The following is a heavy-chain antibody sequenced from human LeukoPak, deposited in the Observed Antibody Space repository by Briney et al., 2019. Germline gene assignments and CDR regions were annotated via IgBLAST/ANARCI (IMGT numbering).Heavy chain of an antibody. Sequence: ASVKVSCKASGYTFTNYGVSWVRQAPGQGLEWMGWIHTYNGHTNYAQKLQGRVTMTTDTSTSTAYMELRSLRSDDTAVYYCAREGMVVAAILPDYWGQGTLVTVSS. V-gene: IGHV1-18*01. CDR1: GYTFTNYG. CDR3: AREGMVVAAILPDY. CDR2: IHTYNGHT. D-gene: IGHD2-15*01. J-gene: IGHJ4*02.